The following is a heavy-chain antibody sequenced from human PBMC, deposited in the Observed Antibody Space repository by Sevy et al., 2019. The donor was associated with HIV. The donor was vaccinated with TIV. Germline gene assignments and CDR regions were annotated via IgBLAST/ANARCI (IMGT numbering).Heavy chain of an antibody. V-gene: IGHV3-30*18. Sequence: GGSLRLSCIGSGFSFSYYGIHWVRQAPGKGLDWVVLISHDGINEYYADSVKGRFTISRDNSKNTVYLEMNSLRNEDTAIYFCANAYSGGYSHSYLYALDVWGQGTTVTVSS. CDR2: ISHDGINE. J-gene: IGHJ6*02. D-gene: IGHD1-26*01. CDR3: ANAYSGGYSHSYLYALDV. CDR1: GFSFSYYG.